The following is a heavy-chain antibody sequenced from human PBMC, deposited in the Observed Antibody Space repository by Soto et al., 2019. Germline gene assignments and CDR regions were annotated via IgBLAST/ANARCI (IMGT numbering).Heavy chain of an antibody. CDR2: ISYDGSNK. D-gene: IGHD2-21*01. CDR1: GFTFSSYG. J-gene: IGHJ6*02. CDR3: AKDRLRRWGYGMDF. Sequence: QVQLVESGGGVVQPGRSLRLSCAASGFTFSSYGMHWVRQAPCKGLEWVAVISYDGSNKYYADSVKGRFTISRDTSKNTLYLQMNSLRAEDTAVYSCAKDRLRRWGYGMDFWGQGTTVTVSS. V-gene: IGHV3-30*18.